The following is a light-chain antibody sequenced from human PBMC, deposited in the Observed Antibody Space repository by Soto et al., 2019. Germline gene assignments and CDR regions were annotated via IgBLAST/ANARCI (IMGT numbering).Light chain of an antibody. CDR2: GND. V-gene: IGLV1-40*01. CDR3: QSYDSSLSAVV. CDR1: SSNIGPSFD. J-gene: IGLJ2*01. Sequence: QSALTQPPSVSGAPGQRVTISCTGRSSNIGPSFDVHWYQHLPGTAPKLLIYGNDNRPSGVPDRFSGSKSGTSASLAITGLQAEDEADYYCQSYDSSLSAVVFGGGTKVTVL.